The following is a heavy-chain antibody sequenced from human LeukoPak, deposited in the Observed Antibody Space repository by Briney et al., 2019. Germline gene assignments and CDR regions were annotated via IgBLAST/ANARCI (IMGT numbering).Heavy chain of an antibody. V-gene: IGHV3-23*01. J-gene: IGHJ4*02. D-gene: IGHD3-10*01. CDR3: ARAPLSFYFGSGRYSTYYFDY. Sequence: GGSLRLSCAASGFTFSSYAMSWVRQAPGKGLEWVSAISGSGGSTYYADSVKGRFTISRDNSKNTLYLQKNSLRAEDTAVYYCARAPLSFYFGSGRYSTYYFDYWGQGTLVTVSS. CDR2: ISGSGGST. CDR1: GFTFSSYA.